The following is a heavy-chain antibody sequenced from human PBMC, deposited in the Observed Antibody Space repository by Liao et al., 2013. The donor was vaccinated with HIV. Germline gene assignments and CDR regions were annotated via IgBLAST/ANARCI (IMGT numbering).Heavy chain of an antibody. D-gene: IGHD3-3*01. CDR2: IYTSGST. J-gene: IGHJ3*02. CDR1: GASITSGSYY. CDR3: ARVTARFVVI. V-gene: IGHV4-61*02. Sequence: QVQLQESGPGLVKPSQTLSLTCTVSGASITSGSYYWSWIRQPAGKGLEWIGRIYTSGSTNYNPSLKSRVTISIDTSKNQFSLRLNSVTAADTAVYYCARVTARFVVIWGQGTMVTVSS.